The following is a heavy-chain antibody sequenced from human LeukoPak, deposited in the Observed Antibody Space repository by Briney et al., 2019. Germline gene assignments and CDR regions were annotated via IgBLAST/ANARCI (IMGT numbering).Heavy chain of an antibody. Sequence: GGSLTLSCAASRFTFSSYGMSGGRQAPGKGLEWGSGISGSGGSTYYADSVKGRFTISRDNSKNTLYLQMNSLRAEDTAVYYCAKVAGVRGVMNRVAIDYWGQGTLVSVSS. D-gene: IGHD3-10*01. CDR2: ISGSGGST. CDR1: RFTFSSYG. CDR3: AKVAGVRGVMNRVAIDY. J-gene: IGHJ4*02. V-gene: IGHV3-23*01.